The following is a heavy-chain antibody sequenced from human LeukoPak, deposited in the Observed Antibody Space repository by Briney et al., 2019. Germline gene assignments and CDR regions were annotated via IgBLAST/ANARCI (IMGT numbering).Heavy chain of an antibody. V-gene: IGHV3-43*01. CDR3: ARAHHRRVYDYVWGSYPY. CDR1: GFTFDDYT. CDR2: ITWDGDST. Sequence: GSLRLSCAASGFTFDDYTMHWVRQTPGKGLEWVSLITWDGDSTYYADSVKGRFTISRDNSKNSLYLQMNSLRAEDTAVYYCARAHHRRVYDYVWGSYPYWGQGTLVTVSS. J-gene: IGHJ4*02. D-gene: IGHD3-16*02.